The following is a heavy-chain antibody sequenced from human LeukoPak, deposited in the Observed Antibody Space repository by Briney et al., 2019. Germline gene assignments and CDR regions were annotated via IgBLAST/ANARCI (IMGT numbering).Heavy chain of an antibody. CDR3: AKSPPPDQLTDYYYYGMDV. Sequence: PGRSLRLSCAASGFTFSSYAMSWVRQAPGKGLEWVSAISGSGGSTYYADSVKGRFTISRDNFKNTLYLQMNSLRAEDTAVYYCAKSPPPDQLTDYYYYGMDVWGQGTTVTVSS. V-gene: IGHV3-23*01. D-gene: IGHD2-2*01. CDR2: ISGSGGST. CDR1: GFTFSSYA. J-gene: IGHJ6*02.